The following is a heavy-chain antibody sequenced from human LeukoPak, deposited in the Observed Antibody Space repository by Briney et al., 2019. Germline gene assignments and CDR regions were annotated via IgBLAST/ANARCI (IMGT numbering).Heavy chain of an antibody. CDR1: GGSISSYY. CDR3: ARGPTKNYFDY. J-gene: IGHJ4*02. V-gene: IGHV4-59*01. CDR2: IYYSGST. Sequence: SETLSRNCTVSGGSISSYYWSWIRQPPGKGLEWIGYIYYSGSTNYNPSLKSRVTISVDTSRNQFSLKLRSVTAADTAVYYCARGPTKNYFDYWGQGTLVTVSS.